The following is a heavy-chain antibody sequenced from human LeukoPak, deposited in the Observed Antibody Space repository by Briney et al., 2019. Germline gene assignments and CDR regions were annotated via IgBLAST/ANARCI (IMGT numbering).Heavy chain of an antibody. CDR2: IYHSGST. J-gene: IGHJ5*02. D-gene: IGHD6-6*01. Sequence: SETLSLTCAVSGGSISSGGYSWSWIRQPPGKGLEWIGYIYHSGSTYYNPSLKSRVTISVDRSKNQFSLKLSSVTAADTAVYYCARGQAGIAARPGDGPTEPGANWFDPWGQGTLVTVSS. CDR3: ARGQAGIAARPGDGPTEPGANWFDP. CDR1: GGSISSGGYS. V-gene: IGHV4-30-2*01.